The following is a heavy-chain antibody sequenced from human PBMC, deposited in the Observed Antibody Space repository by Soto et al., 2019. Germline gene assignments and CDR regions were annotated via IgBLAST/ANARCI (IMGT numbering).Heavy chain of an antibody. CDR1: GGSISSSSYY. V-gene: IGHV4-39*01. CDR2: IYYSGST. D-gene: IGHD7-27*01. CDR3: AILRANWEVDY. J-gene: IGHJ4*02. Sequence: SETLSLTCTVSGGSISSSSYYWGWIRQPPGKGLEWIGSIYYSGSTYYNPSLKSRVTISVDTSKNQFSLKLSSVTAADTAVYYCAILRANWEVDYWGQGTLVTVSS.